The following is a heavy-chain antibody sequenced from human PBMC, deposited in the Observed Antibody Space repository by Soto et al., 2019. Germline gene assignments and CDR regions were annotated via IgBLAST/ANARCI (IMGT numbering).Heavy chain of an antibody. D-gene: IGHD2-21*02. CDR3: ARSGGNYWFDP. CDR1: GFSVSTNY. J-gene: IGHJ5*02. CDR2: IYAGGST. Sequence: GLSLRLSCAASGFSVSTNYMRWVRQAPGKGLEWVSVIYAGGSTYYADSVKGRFTISRDNSKNTLYLQMNSLRVEDTAVYYCARSGGNYWFDPWGQGTLVTVSS. V-gene: IGHV3-66*01.